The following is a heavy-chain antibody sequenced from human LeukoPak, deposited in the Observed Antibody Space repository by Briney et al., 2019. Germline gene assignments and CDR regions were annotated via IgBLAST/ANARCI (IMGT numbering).Heavy chain of an antibody. CDR3: VRLPRSNSVY. D-gene: IGHD1-26*01. Sequence: PGRSLRLSCGVTGFTFSNEWMHWVRQAPGKGLEWVALINQDGSAKQYVDSVKGRFTISRDNAKNSVYLQINSLRVEDTAVYYCVRLPRSNSVYWGQGTLVTVSS. V-gene: IGHV3-7*01. CDR2: INQDGSAK. CDR1: GFTFSNEW. J-gene: IGHJ4*02.